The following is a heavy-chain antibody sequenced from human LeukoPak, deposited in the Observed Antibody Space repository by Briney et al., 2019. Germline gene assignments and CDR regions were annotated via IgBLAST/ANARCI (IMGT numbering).Heavy chain of an antibody. V-gene: IGHV3-7*01. CDR1: GFTFSSYW. J-gene: IGHJ6*02. CDR3: ARGDYGMDV. CDR2: INEGGSEE. Sequence: GGSLRLSCAASGFTFSSYWMSWVRQAPGKGLEWVANINEGGSEEYHVDSVKGRFTISRDNAKNSLYLQMNSLRAEDTAVYYCARGDYGMDVWGQGTTVTVSS.